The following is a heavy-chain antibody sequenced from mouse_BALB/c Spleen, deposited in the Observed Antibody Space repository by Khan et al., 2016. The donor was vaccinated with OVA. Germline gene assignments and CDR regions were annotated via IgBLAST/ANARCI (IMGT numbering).Heavy chain of an antibody. Sequence: QIQLVQSGAELARPGASVKMSCKASGYTFTSYTIHWIKQRPGQGLEWIGYINPSNGYTNYNQKFKDKATLTTDKSSTTAYLQLSSLTSDDSPVYDCVSNCACDRNYGWFAYWGQGTLVTVSA. CDR2: INPSNGYT. CDR3: VSNCACDRNYGWFAY. J-gene: IGHJ3*01. CDR1: GYTFTSYT. V-gene: IGHV1-4*01. D-gene: IGHD2-5*01.